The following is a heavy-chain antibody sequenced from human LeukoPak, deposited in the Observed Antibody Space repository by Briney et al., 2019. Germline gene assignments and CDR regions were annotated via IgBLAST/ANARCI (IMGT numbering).Heavy chain of an antibody. D-gene: IGHD3-3*01. CDR1: GFIFSTYT. CDR3: AKDPSPLRFLEWLSEYFQH. V-gene: IGHV3-23*01. Sequence: GGSLRLSCVASGFIFSTYTMNWVRQAPGKGLEWVSAISGSGGSTYYADSVKGRFTISRDNSKNTLYLQMNSLRAEDVAVYYCAKDPSPLRFLEWLSEYFQHWGQGTLVTVSS. J-gene: IGHJ1*01. CDR2: ISGSGGST.